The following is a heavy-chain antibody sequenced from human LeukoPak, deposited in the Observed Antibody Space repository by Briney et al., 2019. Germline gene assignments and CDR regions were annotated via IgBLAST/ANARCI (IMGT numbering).Heavy chain of an antibody. CDR1: GGSISSGSYY. V-gene: IGHV4-61*02. CDR2: IYTSGST. Sequence: PSETLSLTCTVSGGSISSGSYYWSWIRQPAGKGLEWIGRIYTSGSTNYNPSLKSRVTISVDTSKNQFSLKLSSVTAADTAVYYCARVGRYCSSTSCTPDWFDPWGQGTLVTVSS. J-gene: IGHJ5*02. CDR3: ARVGRYCSSTSCTPDWFDP. D-gene: IGHD2-2*01.